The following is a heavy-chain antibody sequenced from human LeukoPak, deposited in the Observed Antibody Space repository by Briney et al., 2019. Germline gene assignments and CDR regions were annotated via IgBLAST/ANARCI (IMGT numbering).Heavy chain of an antibody. CDR3: ARDVGGSLDY. V-gene: IGHV3-23*01. Sequence: TGGSLRLSCAASGFTFSNYAMTWVRQAPGKGLEWVSTISDGGAATYYADSVKGRFTISRDNAQNSVYLQMSSLRVEDTAVYYCARDVGGSLDYWGQGTLVTVSS. D-gene: IGHD1-26*01. CDR1: GFTFSNYA. J-gene: IGHJ4*02. CDR2: ISDGGAAT.